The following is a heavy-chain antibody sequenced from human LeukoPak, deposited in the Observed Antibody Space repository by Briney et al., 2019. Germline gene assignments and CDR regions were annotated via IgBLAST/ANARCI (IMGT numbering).Heavy chain of an antibody. CDR1: DGSISSGGYY. D-gene: IGHD1-26*01. Sequence: PSETLSLTCAVSDGSISSGGYYWGWIRQPPGKGLEWIGSIYYSGSTYYNPSLKSRVTISVDTSKNQFSLKLSSVTAADTAVYYCAREVESGTLPYYYYYYYMDVWGKGTTVTVSS. CDR3: AREVESGTLPYYYYYYYMDV. CDR2: IYYSGST. J-gene: IGHJ6*03. V-gene: IGHV4-39*07.